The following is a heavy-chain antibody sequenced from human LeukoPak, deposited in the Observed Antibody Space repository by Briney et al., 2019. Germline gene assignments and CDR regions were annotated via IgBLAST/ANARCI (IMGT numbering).Heavy chain of an antibody. CDR3: ARDSGWYYYYYYYMDI. CDR1: GFTFSSYS. CDR2: ISSSSSYI. V-gene: IGHV3-21*01. J-gene: IGHJ6*03. D-gene: IGHD6-19*01. Sequence: GGSLRLSCAASGFTFSSYSMNWVRQAPGKGLEWVSSISSSSSYIYYADSVKGRFTISRDNAKNSLYLQMNSLRAEDTAVYYCARDSGWYYYYYYYMDIWGKRTTVTISS.